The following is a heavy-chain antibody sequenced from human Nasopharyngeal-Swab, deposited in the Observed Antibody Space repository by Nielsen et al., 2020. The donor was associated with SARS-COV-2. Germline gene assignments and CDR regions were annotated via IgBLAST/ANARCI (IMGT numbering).Heavy chain of an antibody. D-gene: IGHD1/OR15-1a*01. CDR3: ARERTAPGTLYYFDY. CDR2: IHQSGST. Sequence: RQAPGKGLEWMGFIHQSGSTTYSPSLKSRLTMSVDTSKNQFSLKLTSVTAAGTALYYCARERTAPGTLYYFDYWGQGTPVTVSS. J-gene: IGHJ4*02. V-gene: IGHV4-30-2*05.